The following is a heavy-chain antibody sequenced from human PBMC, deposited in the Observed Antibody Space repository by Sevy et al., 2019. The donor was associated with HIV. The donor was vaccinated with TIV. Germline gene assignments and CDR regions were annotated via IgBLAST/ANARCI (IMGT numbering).Heavy chain of an antibody. CDR1: GFTFSDYF. CDR2: ISTSSSAI. CDR3: TGDNFWSGYYKGFDY. D-gene: IGHD3-3*01. J-gene: IGHJ4*02. Sequence: GGSLRLSCAASGFTFSDYFMSWIRQAPGKGLEWVSYISTSSSAIEYADSVKGRFTISRDNAKGSLYLQMNSLRAEDTAVYYCTGDNFWSGYYKGFDYWGQGILVTVSS. V-gene: IGHV3-11*04.